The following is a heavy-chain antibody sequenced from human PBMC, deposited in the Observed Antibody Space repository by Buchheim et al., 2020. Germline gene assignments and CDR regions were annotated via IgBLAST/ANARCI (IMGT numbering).Heavy chain of an antibody. CDR1: GYTFFSYD. D-gene: IGHD3-3*01. CDR2: MNPGSGNT. J-gene: IGHJ4*02. Sequence: QVRLVQSGAEVKKPGASVKVSCKGSGYTFFSYDIHWIRQATGQGLEGMGWMNPGSGNTGYSQKFQGRVSMTKSTSMSTAYLELSGLKSEDTAVYFCARASFSPGGYYEDLDVWGQGTL. V-gene: IGHV1-8*02. CDR3: ARASFSPGGYYEDLDV.